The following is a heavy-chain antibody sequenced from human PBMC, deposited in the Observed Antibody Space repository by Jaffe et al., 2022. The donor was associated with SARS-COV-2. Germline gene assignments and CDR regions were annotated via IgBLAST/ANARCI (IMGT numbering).Heavy chain of an antibody. CDR3: VKDKGWEVLKD. D-gene: IGHD1-26*01. CDR2: ISWNSGSK. Sequence: EVQLVESGGGLAQPGGSLRLSCEASGFSINDYAVHWVRQAPGKGLEWVSLISWNSGSKGYADSVKGRFIISKDNAKNSVYLQMNGLRTEDTALYYCVKDKGWEVLKDWGQGTLVTVSS. CDR1: GFSINDYA. J-gene: IGHJ4*02. V-gene: IGHV3-9*01.